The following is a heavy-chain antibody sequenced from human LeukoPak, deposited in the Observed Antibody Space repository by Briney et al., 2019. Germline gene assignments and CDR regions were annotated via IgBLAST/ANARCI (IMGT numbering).Heavy chain of an antibody. CDR3: ARADFIDAGPYLIGP. D-gene: IGHD3-3*01. V-gene: IGHV1-2*02. CDR2: INTKSGRT. J-gene: IGHJ5*02. Sequence: ASVKVSCKTSGYSFTDYYIHWVRQAPGQGLEWMGWINTKSGRTSSARRFQGRVTMTRDPSITTVYMDMAWLTSDDTAIYFCARADFIDAGPYLIGPWGQGTLVTVSS. CDR1: GYSFTDYY.